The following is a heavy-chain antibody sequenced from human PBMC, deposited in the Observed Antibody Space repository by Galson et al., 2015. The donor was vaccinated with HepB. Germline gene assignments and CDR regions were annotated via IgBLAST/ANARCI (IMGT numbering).Heavy chain of an antibody. V-gene: IGHV3-23*01. D-gene: IGHD6-19*01. Sequence: SLRLSCAPSGFTFSSYVMSWVRQAPGKGLEWVSVISTGGGTTYYADSVKGRFTISRDNSKNTLYLQMNSLRAEDTAVYYCAKHPVSGNFDYWGQGTLVTVSS. J-gene: IGHJ4*02. CDR2: ISTGGGTT. CDR3: AKHPVSGNFDY. CDR1: GFTFSSYV.